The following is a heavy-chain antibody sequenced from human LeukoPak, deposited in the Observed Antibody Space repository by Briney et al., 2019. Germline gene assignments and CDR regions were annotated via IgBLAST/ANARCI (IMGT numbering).Heavy chain of an antibody. CDR1: GFTFSNYD. CDR2: IGTADDT. CDR3: ARTDFRDAFDI. J-gene: IGHJ3*02. D-gene: IGHD3-3*01. Sequence: PGGSLTLSCAASGFTFSNYDMHWVRQATGKGLEWVSTIGTADDTYYLGSVKGRFTISRENSKNSLYLQMNSLRAGDTAVYYCARTDFRDAFDIWGQGRMLTVSS. V-gene: IGHV3-13*04.